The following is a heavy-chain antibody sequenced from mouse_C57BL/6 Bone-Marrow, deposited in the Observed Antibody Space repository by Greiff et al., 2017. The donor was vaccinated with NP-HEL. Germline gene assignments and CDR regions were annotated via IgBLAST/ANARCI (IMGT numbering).Heavy chain of an antibody. CDR2: ISRGSSTT. J-gene: IGHJ3*01. CDR3: ASELGRRGIAY. Sequence: EVQLVESGGGLVKPGGSLKLSCAASGFTFSDYGMHWVRQAPEKGLEWVAYISRGSSTTYYADTVKGRFTLSRDNAKNTLFLQMTSLRSEDTAVCYCASELGRRGIAYWGQGTLVTVSA. CDR1: GFTFSDYG. D-gene: IGHD4-1*01. V-gene: IGHV5-17*01.